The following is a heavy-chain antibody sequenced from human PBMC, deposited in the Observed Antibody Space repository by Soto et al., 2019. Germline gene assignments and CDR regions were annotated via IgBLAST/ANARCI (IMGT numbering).Heavy chain of an antibody. J-gene: IGHJ4*02. D-gene: IGHD2-15*01. CDR1: GFTFNTFA. CDR2: LSGSGSLS. CDR3: ARDRGGALDS. V-gene: IGHV3-23*01. Sequence: GSLRLSCVVSGFTFNTFAMTWVRQAPGKGLEWVSALSGSGSLSYYADSVKGRFTISRDNSKNTLYLQMNNLRVDETAVYFCARDRGGALDSWGQGTVGTVS.